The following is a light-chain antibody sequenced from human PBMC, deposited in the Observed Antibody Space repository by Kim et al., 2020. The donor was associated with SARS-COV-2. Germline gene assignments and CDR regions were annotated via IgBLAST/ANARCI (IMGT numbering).Light chain of an antibody. J-gene: IGLJ1*01. CDR2: EGS. Sequence: QSITISCTGTINDIGCFALGSWYQQHPGKAPQLIIYEGSKRPSGVSFRFSGSKSGTTASLTISALQAEDEADYYCSSYASYTTNYIFGTGTKVTVL. CDR3: SSYASYTTNYI. CDR1: INDIGCFAL. V-gene: IGLV2-23*01.